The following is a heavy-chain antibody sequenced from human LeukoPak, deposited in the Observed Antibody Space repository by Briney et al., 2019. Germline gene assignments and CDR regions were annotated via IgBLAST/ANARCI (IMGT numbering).Heavy chain of an antibody. CDR1: GFTFSSYS. V-gene: IGHV3-21*01. CDR2: ISSSSSYI. CDR3: ARGGYQPYYYMDV. Sequence: TTGGSLRLSCAASGFTFSSYSMNWVRQAPGKGLEWVSSISSSSSYIYYADSVKGRFTISRDNAKNSLYLQMDSLRVDDTAVYYCARGGYQPYYYMDVWGTGTTVTVSS. D-gene: IGHD2-2*01. J-gene: IGHJ6*03.